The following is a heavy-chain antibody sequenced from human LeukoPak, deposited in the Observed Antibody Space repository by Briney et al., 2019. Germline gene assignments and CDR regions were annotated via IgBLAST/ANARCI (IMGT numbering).Heavy chain of an antibody. CDR2: FDPEDGET. CDR1: GYTLTELS. V-gene: IGHV1-24*01. D-gene: IGHD3-3*01. CDR3: ATDPGITIFGVAPTDY. J-gene: IGHJ4*02. Sequence: ASVKVSCKVSGYTLTELSMHWVRQAPGKGLEWMGGFDPEDGETIYAQKFQGRVTMTEDTSTDTAYMELSSLRSEDTAVYYCATDPGITIFGVAPTDYWGQGTLVTVSS.